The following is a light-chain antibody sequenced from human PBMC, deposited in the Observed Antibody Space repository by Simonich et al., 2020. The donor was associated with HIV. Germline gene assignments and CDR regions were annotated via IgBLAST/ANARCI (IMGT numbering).Light chain of an antibody. J-gene: IGKJ1*01. CDR1: LSVLYNSNKQNY. CDR3: QQYYITPHT. V-gene: IGKV4-1*01. CDR2: WAS. Sequence: DIVMTQSPDSLSVSLGERATINRTSTLSVLYNSNKQNYLAWYQQKPGQPPKLLIDWASTRESGVPDRVSGSGSGTDFTLTINSLQAEDVAVYYCQQYYITPHTFGQGTKVEIK.